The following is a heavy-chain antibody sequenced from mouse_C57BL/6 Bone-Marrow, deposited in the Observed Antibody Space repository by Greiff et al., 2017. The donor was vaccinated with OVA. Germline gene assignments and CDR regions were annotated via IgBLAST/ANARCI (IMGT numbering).Heavy chain of an antibody. Sequence: EVQRVESGGDLVKPGGSLKLSCAASGFTFSSYGMSWVRQTPDKRLEWVATISSGGSYTYYPDSVKGRFTISRDNAKNTLYLQMSSLQSEDTAMYYCASGIYYGNYRDYWGQGTTLTVSS. CDR2: ISSGGSYT. CDR1: GFTFSSYG. CDR3: ASGIYYGNYRDY. D-gene: IGHD2-1*01. V-gene: IGHV5-6*01. J-gene: IGHJ2*01.